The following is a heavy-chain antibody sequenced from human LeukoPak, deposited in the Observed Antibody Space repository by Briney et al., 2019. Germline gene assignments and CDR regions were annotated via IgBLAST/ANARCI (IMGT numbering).Heavy chain of an antibody. CDR1: GGSISSYY. Sequence: SETLSLTCTVSGGSISSYYWSWIRQPPGKGLEWIGYIYYSGSTNYNPSLKSRVTISVDTSKNQFSLKLSSVTAADTAVYYCASGRVRGAIGLVNYWGQGTLVTVSS. V-gene: IGHV4-59*01. CDR2: IYYSGST. D-gene: IGHD3-10*01. CDR3: ASGRVRGAIGLVNY. J-gene: IGHJ4*02.